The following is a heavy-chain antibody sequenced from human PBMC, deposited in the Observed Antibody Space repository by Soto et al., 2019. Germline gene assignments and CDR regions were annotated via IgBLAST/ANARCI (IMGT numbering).Heavy chain of an antibody. CDR2: LNPNSGDT. CDR3: ATSGVGWYLY. J-gene: IGHJ4*02. CDR1: GYTFSSYD. Sequence: QVQLVQSGAEVKKPVASVKVSCKASGYTFSSYDINWVRQATGQGLEWLGWLNPNSGDTGYAQKFRGRGTLTGNTSINTAYIELSSLTSDDPAVYYCATSGVGWYLYWGQGTLVTVSS. V-gene: IGHV1-8*01. D-gene: IGHD6-19*01.